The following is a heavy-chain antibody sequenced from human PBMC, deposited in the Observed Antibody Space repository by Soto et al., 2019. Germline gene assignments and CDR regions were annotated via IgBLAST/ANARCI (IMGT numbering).Heavy chain of an antibody. V-gene: IGHV1-24*01. CDR2: FDPEDGET. CDR3: ATVRYDSSGYFV. Sequence: ASVKVSCKVSGYTLTELSMHWVRQAPGKGLEWMGGFDPEDGETIYAQKFQGRVTMTEDTSTDTAYMELSSLRSEDTAVYYCATVRYDSSGYFVWGQGTLVTVPS. CDR1: GYTLTELS. D-gene: IGHD3-22*01. J-gene: IGHJ4*02.